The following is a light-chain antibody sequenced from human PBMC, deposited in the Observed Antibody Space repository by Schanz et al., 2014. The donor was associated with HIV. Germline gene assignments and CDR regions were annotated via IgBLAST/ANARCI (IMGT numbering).Light chain of an antibody. Sequence: DIQMTQSPSTLSASVGDRVTITCRASQSISTWLAWYQQKPGKAPKLLIYKASSLESGVPSRFSGSGSGTEFTLTISSLQSDDFATYYCQQFKTYSGTFGQGTKVEIK. CDR2: KAS. V-gene: IGKV1-5*03. J-gene: IGKJ1*01. CDR3: QQFKTYSGT. CDR1: QSISTW.